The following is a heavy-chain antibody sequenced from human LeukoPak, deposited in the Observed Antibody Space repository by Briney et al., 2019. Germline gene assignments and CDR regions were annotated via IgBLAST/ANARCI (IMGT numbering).Heavy chain of an antibody. CDR3: TRDQRYCSGGSCSYANWFDP. J-gene: IGHJ5*02. V-gene: IGHV3-49*04. D-gene: IGHD2-15*01. CDR2: IRSKAYGGTT. Sequence: GGSLRLSCTASGFTFGDYAMSWVRQAPGKGLEGVGFIRSKAYGGTTEYAASVKGRFTISRDDSKSIAYLQMNSLKAEDTAVYYCTRDQRYCSGGSCSYANWFDPWGQGTLVTVSS. CDR1: GFTFGDYA.